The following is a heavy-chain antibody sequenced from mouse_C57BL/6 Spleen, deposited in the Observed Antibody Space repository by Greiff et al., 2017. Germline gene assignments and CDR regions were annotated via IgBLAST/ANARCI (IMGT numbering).Heavy chain of an antibody. J-gene: IGHJ4*01. CDR2: ISDGGSYT. Sequence: EVQLMESGGGLVKPGGSLKLSCAASGFTFSSYAMSWVRQTPEKRLEWVATISDGGSYTYYPDNVKGRFTISRDNAKNNLYLQMSHLKSEDTAMYYCARDYGSSRYYAMDYWGQGTSVTVSS. CDR3: ARDYGSSRYYAMDY. D-gene: IGHD1-1*01. CDR1: GFTFSSYA. V-gene: IGHV5-4*01.